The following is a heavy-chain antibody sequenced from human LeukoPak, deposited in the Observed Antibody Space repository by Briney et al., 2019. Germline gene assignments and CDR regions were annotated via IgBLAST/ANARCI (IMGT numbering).Heavy chain of an antibody. D-gene: IGHD1-26*01. Sequence: SETLSLTCTVSGGSSTITTDYWGWIRQPPEKGLEWIGSIYYSGSTYYNPSLKSRVTISVDTSKNQFSLKLSSVTAADTAVYFCARRVGTRRGNFDYWGQGTLVTVSS. V-gene: IGHV4-39*01. CDR3: ARRVGTRRGNFDY. J-gene: IGHJ4*02. CDR2: IYYSGST. CDR1: GGSSTITTDY.